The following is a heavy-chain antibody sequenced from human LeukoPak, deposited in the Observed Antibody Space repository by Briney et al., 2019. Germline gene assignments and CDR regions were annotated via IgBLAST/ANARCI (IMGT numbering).Heavy chain of an antibody. CDR3: AKTPPYSSGWYLGGGYFDY. CDR1: GFTFSSHG. J-gene: IGHJ4*02. D-gene: IGHD6-19*01. V-gene: IGHV3-23*01. CDR2: ICGSGGST. Sequence: GGSLRLSCAASGFTFSSHGMNWVRQAPGKGLEWVSAICGSGGSTYYADSVKGRFTISRDNSKNTLYLQMNSLRAEDTAVYYCAKTPPYSSGWYLGGGYFDYWGQGTLVTVSS.